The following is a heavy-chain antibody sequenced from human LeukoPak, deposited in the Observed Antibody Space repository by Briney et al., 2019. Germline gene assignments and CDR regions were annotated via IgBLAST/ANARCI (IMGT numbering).Heavy chain of an antibody. J-gene: IGHJ4*02. CDR2: VSGNGVNT. CDR1: GFTFRTYA. D-gene: IGHD3-10*01. CDR3: AKGPRFGDLNFDY. Sequence: PGGSLRLSCAASGFTFRTYAMNWVRQAPGKGLEWVTSVSGNGVNTYYADSVKGRFTISRDNSKNTLYLQMNSLRAEDTAVYYCAKGPRFGDLNFDYWGQGTLVTVSS. V-gene: IGHV3-23*01.